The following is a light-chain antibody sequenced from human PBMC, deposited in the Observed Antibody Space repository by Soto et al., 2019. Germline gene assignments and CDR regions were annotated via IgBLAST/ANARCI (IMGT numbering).Light chain of an antibody. V-gene: IGLV2-14*01. CDR2: GVS. CDR3: SSYTSSSTLVV. CDR1: SSDIGGYNY. J-gene: IGLJ2*01. Sequence: QSALTQPASVSGSPGQSITISCTGTSSDIGGYNYVSWYQQHPGKAPKLMIYGVSNRPSGVSHRFSGSKSGNTASLTISGLQAEDEADYYCSSYTSSSTLVVFGGGTKLTVL.